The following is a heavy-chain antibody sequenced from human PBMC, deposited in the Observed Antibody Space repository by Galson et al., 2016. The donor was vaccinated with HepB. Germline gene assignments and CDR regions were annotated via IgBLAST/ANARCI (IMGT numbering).Heavy chain of an antibody. CDR3: VRDGNTGWHFDY. CDR1: GFSISSYW. Sequence: SLRLSCAASGFSISSYWMSWIRQAPGKGLEWVANIRKDGNEIYYVDSVRGRFTISRDNAKNSLSLQMNSLRVEDTAVYYCVRDGNTGWHFDYWGHGTLVTVSS. J-gene: IGHJ4*01. V-gene: IGHV3-7*01. CDR2: IRKDGNEI. D-gene: IGHD6-19*01.